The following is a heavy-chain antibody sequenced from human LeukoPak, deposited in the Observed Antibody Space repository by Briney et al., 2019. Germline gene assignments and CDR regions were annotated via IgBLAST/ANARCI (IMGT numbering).Heavy chain of an antibody. D-gene: IGHD1-26*01. CDR1: GFTFSRYS. V-gene: IGHV3-21*04. Sequence: GGSLRLSCAGSGFTFSRYSMNWFRQAPGKGLEGVSSISSRSTNIFYADSVKGRCTISRDNSENTVSLQMDSLRADDTAMYYCAKMRGMPREAYHFDRWGQGTLVAVSS. J-gene: IGHJ4*02. CDR3: AKMRGMPREAYHFDR. CDR2: ISSRSTNI.